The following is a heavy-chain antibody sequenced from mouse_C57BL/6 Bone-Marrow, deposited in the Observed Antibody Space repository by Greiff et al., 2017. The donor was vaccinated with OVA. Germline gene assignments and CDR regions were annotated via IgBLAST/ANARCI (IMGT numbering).Heavy chain of an antibody. V-gene: IGHV1-82*01. J-gene: IGHJ2*01. D-gene: IGHD2-3*01. CDR2: IYPGDGDT. CDR3: ARNEDGYYASYFDY. CDR1: GYAFSSSW. Sequence: QVQLKQSGPELVKPGASVKISCKASGYAFSSSWMNWVKQRPGKGLEWIGRIYPGDGDTNYNGKFKGKATLTADKSSSTAYMQLRSLTSADSAVYFCARNEDGYYASYFDYWGQGTTLTVSS.